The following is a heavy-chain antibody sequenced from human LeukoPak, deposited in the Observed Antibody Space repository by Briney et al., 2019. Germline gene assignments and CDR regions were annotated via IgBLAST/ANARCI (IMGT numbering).Heavy chain of an antibody. CDR3: AIPTGSSWFEPYYFDY. J-gene: IGHJ4*02. CDR2: ISYDGSNR. CDR1: GFTFSSYG. V-gene: IGHV3-30*03. D-gene: IGHD6-13*01. Sequence: GGSLRLSCAASGFTFSSYGMHWDRQAPGKGLEWVAVISYDGSNRYYADSVKGRFTISRDNSKNMLYLQMNSLRAEDTAVYYCAIPTGSSWFEPYYFDYWGQGTLVTVSS.